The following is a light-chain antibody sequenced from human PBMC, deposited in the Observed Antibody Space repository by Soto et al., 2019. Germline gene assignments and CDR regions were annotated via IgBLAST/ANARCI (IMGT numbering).Light chain of an antibody. J-gene: IGKJ2*01. Sequence: DIVMTQSPGSLAVSLGERATINCKSSQSVLYTSNNKNYLAWYQQKTGQPPKLLIYWASARESGVPDRFSRSGSGTEFTLTISSLQAEDVAVYYCQQYYGSPYTFGQGTKLEIK. V-gene: IGKV4-1*01. CDR2: WAS. CDR3: QQYYGSPYT. CDR1: QSVLYTSNNKNY.